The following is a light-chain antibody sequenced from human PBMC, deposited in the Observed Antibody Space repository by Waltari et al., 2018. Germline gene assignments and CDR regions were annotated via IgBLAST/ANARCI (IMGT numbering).Light chain of an antibody. CDR2: TAS. V-gene: IGKV1-17*01. J-gene: IGKJ2*01. CDR3: LQHNSYLYT. Sequence: NTCQSIQGIRNDLGWDRHRPVKAPKLLFYTASSLFSGVPSRFIGSGSGTEFSLTINSLQPEDFATYYCLQHNSYLYTFGQGTKLEIK. CDR1: QGIRND.